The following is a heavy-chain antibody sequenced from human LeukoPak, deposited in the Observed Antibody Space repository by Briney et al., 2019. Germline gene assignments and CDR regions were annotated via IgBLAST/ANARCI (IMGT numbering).Heavy chain of an antibody. CDR3: ARGPYSYDSSGAFDI. D-gene: IGHD3-22*01. CDR1: GDSISSGDYY. J-gene: IGHJ3*02. CDR2: ISSSGST. V-gene: IGHV4-61*02. Sequence: SQTLSLTCTVSGDSISSGDYYWSWIRQPAGKGLEWIGRISSSGSTNYNPSLKSRVTISVDASKNQFPLKLSSVTAADTAVYFCARGPYSYDSSGAFDIWGQGTMVTVSS.